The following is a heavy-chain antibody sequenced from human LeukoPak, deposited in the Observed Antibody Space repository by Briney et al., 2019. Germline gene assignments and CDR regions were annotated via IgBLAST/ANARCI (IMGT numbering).Heavy chain of an antibody. CDR3: ARDHSSGWYLRRHYFDY. V-gene: IGHV4-34*01. Sequence: SETLSLTCAVYGGSFSGYYWSWIRQPPGKGLEWIGEINHSGSTNYNPSLKSRVTISVDTSKNQFSLKLSSVTAADTAVYYCARDHSSGWYLRRHYFDYWGQGTLVTVSP. J-gene: IGHJ4*02. D-gene: IGHD6-19*01. CDR1: GGSFSGYY. CDR2: INHSGST.